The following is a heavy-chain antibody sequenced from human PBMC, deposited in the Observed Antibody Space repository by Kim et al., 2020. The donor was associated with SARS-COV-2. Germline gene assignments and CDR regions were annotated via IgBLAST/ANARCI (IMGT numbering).Heavy chain of an antibody. CDR2: IFHPALT. CDR3: ASGRRFYLAY. V-gene: IGHV4-4*02. J-gene: IGHJ4*02. CDR1: GASATDYTW. Sequence: SETLSLTCAVSGASATDYTWLTSVPQPPGTALACLGDIFHPALTPYNPSLKSRVTISLDTSQNHFSLNVLSVTAAATAVSYCASGRRFYLAYCGQGTLV.